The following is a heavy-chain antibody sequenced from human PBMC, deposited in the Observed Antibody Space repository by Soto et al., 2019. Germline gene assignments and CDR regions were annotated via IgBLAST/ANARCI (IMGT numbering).Heavy chain of an antibody. CDR3: AKEVGATVYYYYYGMDV. J-gene: IGHJ6*02. Sequence: GGSLRLSCAASGFTFSSYGMHWVRQAPGKGLEWVAAISYDGSNKYYADSVKGRFTISRDNSKNTLYLQMNSLRAEDTAVYYCAKEVGATVYYYYYGMDVWGQGTTVTVSS. CDR1: GFTFSSYG. CDR2: ISYDGSNK. D-gene: IGHD1-26*01. V-gene: IGHV3-30*18.